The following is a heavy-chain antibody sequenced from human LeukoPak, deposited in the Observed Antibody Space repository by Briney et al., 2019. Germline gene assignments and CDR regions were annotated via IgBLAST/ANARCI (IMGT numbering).Heavy chain of an antibody. V-gene: IGHV3-30*18. J-gene: IGHJ3*02. Sequence: GRSLRLSCAASGFTFSYYGLHWVRQGPGKGLEWVAVISYDGSNKYYADSVKGRFTISGDNSKNTLFLQMNSLRAEDTAVYYCAKQCGGSDWFDAFDIWAKGQWSPSLQ. CDR2: ISYDGSNK. CDR1: GFTFSYYG. CDR3: AKQCGGSDWFDAFDI. D-gene: IGHD6-19*01.